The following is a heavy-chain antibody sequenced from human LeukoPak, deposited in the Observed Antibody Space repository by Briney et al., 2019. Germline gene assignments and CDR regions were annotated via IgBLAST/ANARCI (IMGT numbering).Heavy chain of an antibody. V-gene: IGHV3-23*01. D-gene: IGHD3-10*01. CDR2: ISGSGGST. J-gene: IGHJ4*02. CDR1: GFTFSSYA. Sequence: SGGSLRLSCAASGFTFSSYAMSWVRQAPGKGLEWVSAISGSGGSTYYADSVKGRFTISRDNSKNTLYLQMNSLRAEDTAVYYCAKDLNSITMVRGVIITPYVFDYWGQGTLVTVSS. CDR3: AKDLNSITMVRGVIITPYVFDY.